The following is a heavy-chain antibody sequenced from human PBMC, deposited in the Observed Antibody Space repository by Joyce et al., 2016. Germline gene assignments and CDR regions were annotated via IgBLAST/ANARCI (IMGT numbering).Heavy chain of an antibody. CDR2: ITPIFATA. V-gene: IGHV1-69*06. J-gene: IGHJ4*02. Sequence: QMQLVQSGAEVKKPGSSVKVSCRAFGGPRSGYAISWVRQAPGQGLEWLGGITPIFATAKYAQKFQTRLTITADKSTNTAYMELSSLRSEDTAIYYCVRVRQSGNINDYWGQGTQVTVSS. CDR3: VRVRQSGNINDY. CDR1: GGPRSGYA.